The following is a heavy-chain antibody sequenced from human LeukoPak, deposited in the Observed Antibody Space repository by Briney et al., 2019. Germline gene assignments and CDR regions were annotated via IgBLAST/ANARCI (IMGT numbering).Heavy chain of an antibody. Sequence: SVKVSCKASGGTFSSYAISWVRLAPGQGLEWMGGIIPIFSTPNYAQKFQGRVTINADESTSTAYMELSSLRSEDTAVYYCGRCIPAAGRVNCYYMDVWGTGTTVTISS. V-gene: IGHV1-69*13. CDR1: GGTFSSYA. CDR2: IIPIFSTP. D-gene: IGHD6-13*01. CDR3: GRCIPAAGRVNCYYMDV. J-gene: IGHJ6*03.